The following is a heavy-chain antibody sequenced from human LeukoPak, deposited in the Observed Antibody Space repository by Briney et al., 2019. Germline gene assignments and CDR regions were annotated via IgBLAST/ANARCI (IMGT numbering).Heavy chain of an antibody. CDR2: TYYRGST. V-gene: IGHV4-59*08. Sequence: PSETLSLTCTVSGGSISSHYWSWIRQPPGKGLEWIGYTYYRGSTNYNPSLKSRVTISVDTSKNQFSLKLSSVTAADTAVYYCAGGQRDNLYFDYWGQGTLVNVSS. J-gene: IGHJ4*02. CDR1: GGSISSHY. CDR3: AGGQRDNLYFDY. D-gene: IGHD3-16*01.